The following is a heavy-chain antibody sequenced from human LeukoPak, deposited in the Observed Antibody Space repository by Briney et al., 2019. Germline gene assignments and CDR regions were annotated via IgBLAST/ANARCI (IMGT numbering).Heavy chain of an antibody. D-gene: IGHD3-22*01. CDR3: ARVGGYYYFNWFDP. Sequence: SETLSLTCAVSGASVSGSNYYWGWIRQPPGKGLEWIGNIYSSGSTYYNASLQSRVTISIDTSKNQFSLKLSSVTAADTAVYYCARVGGYYYFNWFDPWGQGTLVTVSS. V-gene: IGHV4-39*07. J-gene: IGHJ5*02. CDR1: GASVSGSNYY. CDR2: IYSSGST.